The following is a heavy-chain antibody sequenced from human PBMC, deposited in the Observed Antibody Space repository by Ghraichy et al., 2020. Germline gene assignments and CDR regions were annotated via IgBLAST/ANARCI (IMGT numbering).Heavy chain of an antibody. J-gene: IGHJ4*02. D-gene: IGHD3-10*01. CDR3: ARHVLLWFGELLSPIDY. Sequence: ESLNISCTVSGGSISSSSYYWGWIRQPPGKGLEWIGSIYYSGSTYYNPSLKSRVTISVDTSKNQFSLKLSSVTAADTAVYYCARHVLLWFGELLSPIDYWGQGTLVTVSS. V-gene: IGHV4-39*01. CDR2: IYYSGST. CDR1: GGSISSSSYY.